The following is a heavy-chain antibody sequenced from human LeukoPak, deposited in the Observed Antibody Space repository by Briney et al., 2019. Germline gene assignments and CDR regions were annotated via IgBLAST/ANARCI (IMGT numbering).Heavy chain of an antibody. Sequence: PSETLSLTCAVSGGSISSGGYSWSWIRQPPGKGLEWIGYIYYSGSTNYNPSLKSRVTISVDTSKNQFSLKLSSVTAADTAVHYCARFYCSGGSCYSDWFDPWGQGTLVTVSS. CDR2: IYYSGST. J-gene: IGHJ5*02. V-gene: IGHV4-61*08. CDR1: GGSISSGGYS. CDR3: ARFYCSGGSCYSDWFDP. D-gene: IGHD2-15*01.